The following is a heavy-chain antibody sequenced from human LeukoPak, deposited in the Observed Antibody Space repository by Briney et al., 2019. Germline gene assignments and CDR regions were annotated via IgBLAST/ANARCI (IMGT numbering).Heavy chain of an antibody. J-gene: IGHJ4*02. D-gene: IGHD3-16*01. CDR3: ARGIMITFRGYFDY. CDR1: GFTFSSYW. Sequence: GSLRLSCAASGFTFSSYWMSWVRQAPGKGLEWVSGINWNGGSTGYADSVKGRFTISRDNAKNSLYLQMNSLRAEDTALYYCARGIMITFRGYFDYWGQGTLVTVSS. CDR2: INWNGGST. V-gene: IGHV3-20*04.